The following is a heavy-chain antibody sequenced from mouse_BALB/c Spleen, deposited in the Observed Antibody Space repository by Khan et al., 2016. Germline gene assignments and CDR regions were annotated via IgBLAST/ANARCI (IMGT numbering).Heavy chain of an antibody. J-gene: IGHJ2*01. Sequence: QIQLVQSGPELKKPGETVKISCKASGYTFTNYGMNWVKQAPGKGLKWMGWINTYTGEPTYADDFKGRFAFSLETSASTAYLQINNLKNEDMATYFCARSAYGNYFDYWCQDTTLTVSS. CDR2: INTYTGEP. CDR3: ARSAYGNYFDY. V-gene: IGHV9-1*02. D-gene: IGHD2-1*01. CDR1: GYTFTNYG.